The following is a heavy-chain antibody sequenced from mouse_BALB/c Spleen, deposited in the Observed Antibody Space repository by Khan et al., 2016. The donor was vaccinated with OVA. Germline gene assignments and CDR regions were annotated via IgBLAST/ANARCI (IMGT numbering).Heavy chain of an antibody. D-gene: IGHD4-1*01. CDR2: IYPGSDST. J-gene: IGHJ3*01. Sequence: QVQLQQSGPELVKPGASAKMSCKASGYTFTDYVMNWVKQRNGQGLEWIGQIYPGSDSTYYNEKFKDKATLTADRYSSTAYMQLSNLTSEDSAVYFCARAGWDVFAYWGQGTLVTVSA. CDR3: ARAGWDVFAY. V-gene: IGHV1-77*01. CDR1: GYTFTDYV.